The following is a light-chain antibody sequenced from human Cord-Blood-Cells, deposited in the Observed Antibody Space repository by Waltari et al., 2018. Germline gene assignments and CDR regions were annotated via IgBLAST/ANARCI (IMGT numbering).Light chain of an antibody. CDR2: EVS. Sequence: QSALTQPASVSGSPGQSLPISCTGTSSDVGGYNYVSWYQQHPGKAPKLMIYEVSNRPAGVANRFSGSKAGNTASLTSSGLQGEDEADYYCVSYTSSSTWVFGGGTKLTVL. CDR1: SSDVGGYNY. J-gene: IGLJ3*02. CDR3: VSYTSSSTWV. V-gene: IGLV2-14*01.